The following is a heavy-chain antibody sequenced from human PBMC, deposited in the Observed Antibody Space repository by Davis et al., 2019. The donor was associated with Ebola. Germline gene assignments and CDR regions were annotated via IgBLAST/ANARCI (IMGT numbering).Heavy chain of an antibody. J-gene: IGHJ3*02. CDR1: GGSITSYY. CDR2: IYYGGST. D-gene: IGHD6-19*01. CDR3: ARHAQRLAGFDI. Sequence: MPSETLSLTCTVSGGSITSYYWSWIRQPPGQGLEWIGYIYYGGSTNYNPSLKSRVTISVDTSKNQFSLKLSSVTAADTAVYYCARHAQRLAGFDIWGQGTMVTVSS. V-gene: IGHV4-59*08.